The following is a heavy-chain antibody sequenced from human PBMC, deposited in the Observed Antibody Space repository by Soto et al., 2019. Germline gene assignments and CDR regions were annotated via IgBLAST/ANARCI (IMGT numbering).Heavy chain of an antibody. J-gene: IGHJ5*02. CDR2: IYYSGST. CDR1: GGSISRYY. V-gene: IGHV4-59*01. CDR3: ARVYCSGDSGSFRGWWLDP. D-gene: IGHD2-15*01. Sequence: PSETLSLTCTVSGGSISRYYWSWIRQPPGKGLEWIGYIYYSGSTNYNPSLKSRVTISVDTSKNQFSLKLSSVTAADTAVYYCARVYCSGDSGSFRGWWLDPWGHGTMVTVS.